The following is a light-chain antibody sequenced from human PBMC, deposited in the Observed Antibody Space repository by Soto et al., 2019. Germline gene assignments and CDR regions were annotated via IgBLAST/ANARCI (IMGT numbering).Light chain of an antibody. CDR1: QSVSTNY. Sequence: EIVLTQSQGTLSLSPGERATLXSAASQSVSTNYLAWYQQKPGQAPRLLIYDASNRATGIPARFSGSGSGTDFSLTISSLEPEDFAVYYCQQRSDWPRTFGQGTKVDIK. CDR3: QQRSDWPRT. CDR2: DAS. J-gene: IGKJ1*01. V-gene: IGKV3-11*01.